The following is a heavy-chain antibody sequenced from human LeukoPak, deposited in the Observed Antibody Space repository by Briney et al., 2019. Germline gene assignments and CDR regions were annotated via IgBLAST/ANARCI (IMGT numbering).Heavy chain of an antibody. D-gene: IGHD3-16*01. CDR1: GFTFGDYA. CDR3: AKTSKVTFGGTFDY. Sequence: GGSLRLSCTASGFTFGDYAMTWVRQAPGKGLEWVGSIRSKAYGGTTEYAASVKGRFTISRDDSNSIAYLQMNSLRAEDTAVYYCAKTSKVTFGGTFDYWGQGTLVTVSS. CDR2: IRSKAYGGTT. V-gene: IGHV3-49*04. J-gene: IGHJ4*02.